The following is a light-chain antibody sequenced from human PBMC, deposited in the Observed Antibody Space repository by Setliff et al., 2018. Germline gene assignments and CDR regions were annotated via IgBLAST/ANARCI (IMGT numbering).Light chain of an antibody. CDR3: QAWDSSTYA. J-gene: IGLJ1*01. Sequence: SYELTQPPSVSVAPGKTAMITCEGNNIGSKGVHWYQQKPGQAPVLVIYYDRDRPSGIPERFSGSNSGNTATLTISRVEVGDEADYYCQAWDSSTYAFGTGTKVTVL. CDR1: NIGSKG. V-gene: IGLV3-21*01. CDR2: YDR.